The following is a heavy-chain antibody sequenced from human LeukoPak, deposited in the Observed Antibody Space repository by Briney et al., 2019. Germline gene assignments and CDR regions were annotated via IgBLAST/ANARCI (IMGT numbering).Heavy chain of an antibody. D-gene: IGHD6-19*01. CDR1: GGTFSSYA. V-gene: IGHV1-69*13. CDR2: IIPIFGTA. CDR3: ARVSRQWLVPDY. Sequence: SVKVSCKASGGTFSSYAISWVRQAPGQGLEWMGGIIPIFGTANYAQKFQGRVTITADESPSTAYMELSSLRSEDTAVYYCARVSRQWLVPDYWGQGTLVTVSS. J-gene: IGHJ4*02.